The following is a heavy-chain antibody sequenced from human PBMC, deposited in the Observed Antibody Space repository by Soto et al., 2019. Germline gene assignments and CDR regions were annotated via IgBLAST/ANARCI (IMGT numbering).Heavy chain of an antibody. Sequence: ASVKVSCKASGYTFTSYGISWVRQAPGQGLEWMGWISAYNGNTSYAQKFQGRVTMTRDTSTSTVYMELSSLRSEDTAVYYCARAGYDILTGPDAFDIWGQGTMVTVSS. D-gene: IGHD3-9*01. CDR2: ISAYNGNT. V-gene: IGHV1-18*01. J-gene: IGHJ3*02. CDR1: GYTFTSYG. CDR3: ARAGYDILTGPDAFDI.